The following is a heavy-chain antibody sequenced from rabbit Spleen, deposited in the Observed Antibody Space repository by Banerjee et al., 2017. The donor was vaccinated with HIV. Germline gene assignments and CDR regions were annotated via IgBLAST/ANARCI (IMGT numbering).Heavy chain of an antibody. J-gene: IGHJ4*01. Sequence: QEQLEESGGGLVKPGASLTLTCTASGFSFSSGRYMCWVRQAPGKGLEWIACITTGGSITYYASWAKGRFTISKTSSTTVTLQMTSLTAADTATYFCARSAGGNSDGYTNLWGQGTLVTVS. CDR1: GFSFSSGRY. V-gene: IGHV1S45*01. CDR2: ITTGGSIT. CDR3: ARSAGGNSDGYTNL. D-gene: IGHD6-1*01.